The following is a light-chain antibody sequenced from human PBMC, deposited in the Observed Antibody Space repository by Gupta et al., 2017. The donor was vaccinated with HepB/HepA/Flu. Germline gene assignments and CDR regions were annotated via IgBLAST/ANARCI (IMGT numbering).Light chain of an antibody. Sequence: EIVLTQSPATLSLSPGERATLSCRASQSVSSYLAWYQQKRGQAPRLLIYAASNRATGIPARFSGHGSGADFTLTISSLEPEDFAVYYCQQRSNWPLSFGGGTKVEIK. CDR3: QQRSNWPLS. J-gene: IGKJ4*01. CDR1: QSVSSY. CDR2: AAS. V-gene: IGKV3-11*01.